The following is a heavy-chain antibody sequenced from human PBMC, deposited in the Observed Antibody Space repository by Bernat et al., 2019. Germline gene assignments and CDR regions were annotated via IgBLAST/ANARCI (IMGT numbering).Heavy chain of an antibody. D-gene: IGHD3-10*01. V-gene: IGHV3-30-3*01. Sequence: QVQLVESGGGVVQPGRSLRLSCAASGFTFSSYAMHWVRQAPGKGLEWVAVISYDGSNKYYADSVKGRFTISRDNSKNTLYLQMNSLRAEDTAVYYCAREMVRGVPSRGAGDYGMDVWGQGTTVTVSS. CDR1: GFTFSSYA. CDR2: ISYDGSNK. CDR3: AREMVRGVPSRGAGDYGMDV. J-gene: IGHJ6*02.